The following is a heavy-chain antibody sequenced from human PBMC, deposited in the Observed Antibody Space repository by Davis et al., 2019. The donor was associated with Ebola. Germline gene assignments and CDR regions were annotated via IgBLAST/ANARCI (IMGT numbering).Heavy chain of an antibody. CDR1: GFTFSSYW. J-gene: IGHJ4*02. V-gene: IGHV3-7*01. CDR2: IKQDGSEK. D-gene: IGHD3-10*01. Sequence: GESLKISCAASGFTFSSYWMSWVRQAPGKGLEWVANIKQDGSEKYYVDSVKGRFTISRDNAKNSLYLQMNSLRAEDTAVYYCAKCRVDGSGSYRFDYWGQGTLVTVSS. CDR3: AKCRVDGSGSYRFDY.